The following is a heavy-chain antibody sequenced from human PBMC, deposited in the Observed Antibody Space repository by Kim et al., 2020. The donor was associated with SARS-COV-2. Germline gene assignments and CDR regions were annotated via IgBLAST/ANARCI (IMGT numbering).Heavy chain of an antibody. J-gene: IGHJ6*02. CDR3: ARDHLIDYYGSGSLTPYYYYYGMDV. CDR2: IYYSGST. Sequence: SETLSLTCTVSGGSISSGGYYWSWIRQHPGKGLEWIGYIYYSGSTYYNPSLKSRVTISVDTSKNQFSLKLSSVTAADTAVYYCARDHLIDYYGSGSLTPYYYYYGMDVWGQGTTVTVSS. CDR1: GGSISSGGYY. V-gene: IGHV4-31*03. D-gene: IGHD3-10*01.